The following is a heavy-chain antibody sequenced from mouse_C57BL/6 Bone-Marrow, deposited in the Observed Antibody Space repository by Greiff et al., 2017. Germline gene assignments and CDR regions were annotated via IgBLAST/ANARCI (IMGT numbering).Heavy chain of an antibody. Sequence: QVTLKVSGPGILQPSQTLSLTCSFSGFSLSTFGMGVGWIRQPSGKGLEWLAHIWWDDDKYYNPALKSRLTISKDTSKNQVFLKIANVDTADTATYYCARIKDGNYYSYYAMDYWGQGTSVTVSS. CDR2: IWWDDDK. V-gene: IGHV8-8*01. D-gene: IGHD2-1*01. CDR1: GFSLSTFGMG. J-gene: IGHJ4*01. CDR3: ARIKDGNYYSYYAMDY.